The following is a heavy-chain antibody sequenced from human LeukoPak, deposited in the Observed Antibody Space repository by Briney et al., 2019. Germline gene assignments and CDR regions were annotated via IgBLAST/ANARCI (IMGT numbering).Heavy chain of an antibody. CDR3: ARMAAAAGDY. Sequence: GGSLRLSCAASGFTFSSYSMNWVRQAPGKGLEWVSSISSSSSYIYYADSVMGRFTISRDNAKNSLYLQMNSLRAEDTAVYYCARMAAAAGDYWGQGTLVTVSS. V-gene: IGHV3-21*01. D-gene: IGHD6-13*01. CDR2: ISSSSSYI. J-gene: IGHJ4*02. CDR1: GFTFSSYS.